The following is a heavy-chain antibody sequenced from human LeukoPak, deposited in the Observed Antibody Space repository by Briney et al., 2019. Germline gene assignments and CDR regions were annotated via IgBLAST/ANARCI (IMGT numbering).Heavy chain of an antibody. V-gene: IGHV1-8*01. Sequence: GASVKVSCKASGYTFTSYDSNWVRQATGQGLEWMGWMNPNSGNTGYAQKFQGRVTMTRNTSISTAYMELSSLRSEDTAVYYCARGAYCGGDCYSRGYDYWGQGTLVTVSS. CDR2: MNPNSGNT. CDR3: ARGAYCGGDCYSRGYDY. D-gene: IGHD2-21*02. J-gene: IGHJ4*02. CDR1: GYTFTSYD.